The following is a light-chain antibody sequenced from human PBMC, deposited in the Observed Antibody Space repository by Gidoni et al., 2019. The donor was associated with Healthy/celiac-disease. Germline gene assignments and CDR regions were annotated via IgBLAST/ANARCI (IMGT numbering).Light chain of an antibody. CDR1: QDISNY. CDR3: QKYDKLRLT. J-gene: IGKJ4*01. CDR2: DAS. Sequence: DIQMTQSPSSLSASVGDRVTITCQAIQDISNYLNWYQQKPGKAPKLLIYDASNLETGVPSRFSGSGSGTDFTFTISSLQPEDIATYYWQKYDKLRLTFGGGTKVEIK. V-gene: IGKV1-33*01.